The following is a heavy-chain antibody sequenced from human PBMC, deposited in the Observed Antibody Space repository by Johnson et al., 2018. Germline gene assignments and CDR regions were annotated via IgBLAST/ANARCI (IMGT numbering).Heavy chain of an antibody. J-gene: IGHJ3*02. CDR2: ISYDGNHK. Sequence: QVQLVQSGGGVVQPGRSXRVSCAASGFSFSTYTMHWVRQAPGKGLEWVAIISYDGNHKFYADSVKGRFTISTDTSKNTLYLQMNSLSTDDTAVYYCARSWPSGSYWLGAFDIWGQGTMVTVSS. CDR1: GFSFSTYT. D-gene: IGHD1-26*01. CDR3: ARSWPSGSYWLGAFDI. V-gene: IGHV3-30-3*01.